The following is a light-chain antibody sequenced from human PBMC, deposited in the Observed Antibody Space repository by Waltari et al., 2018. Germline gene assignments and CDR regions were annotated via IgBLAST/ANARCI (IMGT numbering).Light chain of an antibody. CDR1: QSVNIY. V-gene: IGKV3-15*01. CDR2: DTS. CDR3: QQYYQWPPT. J-gene: IGKJ2*01. Sequence: EIVMTQSPAALSVSPGERATLSCRASQSVNIYLVWYQQKPGQAPKLLIYDTSTRATGIPARFSGSGSGTEFTLTVSSLQSEDFAVYYCQQYYQWPPTFGQGTKLETK.